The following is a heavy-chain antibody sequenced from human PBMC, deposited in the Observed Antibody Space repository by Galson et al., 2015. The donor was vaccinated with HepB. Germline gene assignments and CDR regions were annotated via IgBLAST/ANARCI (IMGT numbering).Heavy chain of an antibody. V-gene: IGHV1-46*02. CDR1: GYTFNNYY. J-gene: IGHJ5*02. CDR2: INPSGGST. CDR3: AREICTTGTTCCFDP. Sequence: SVKVSCKASGYTFNNYYMHWVRQAPGEGLEWMEIINPSGGSTSYAQKFQGRVTMTRDTSTSTIYMELSSLRSEDTAVYYCAREICTTGTTCCFDPWGQGTLVTVSS. D-gene: IGHD1-1*01.